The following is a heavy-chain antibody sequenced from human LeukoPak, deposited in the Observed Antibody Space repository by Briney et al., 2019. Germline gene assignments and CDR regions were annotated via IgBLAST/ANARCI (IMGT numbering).Heavy chain of an antibody. CDR3: TRRYNYDSSGYYYVRDAFDI. V-gene: IGHV3-49*04. CDR1: GFSFSSYR. J-gene: IGHJ3*02. CDR2: IRSKAYGGTT. D-gene: IGHD3-22*01. Sequence: GGSLRLSCAASGFSFSSYRMNWVRQAPGKGLEWVGFIRSKAYGGTTKNAASVKGRFTISRDDSRSIAYLQMNSLKTEDTAVYYCTRRYNYDSSGYYYVRDAFDIWGQGTMVTVSS.